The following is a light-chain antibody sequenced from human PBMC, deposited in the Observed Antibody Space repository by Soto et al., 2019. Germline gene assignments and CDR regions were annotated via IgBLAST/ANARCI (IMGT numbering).Light chain of an antibody. J-gene: IGKJ1*01. Sequence: DIQMTQSPSTLSASVGDRVTITCRASQSISSWLAWYQQKPGKAPKLLIYDASSLESGVPSRFSGSGSGTEFTLTISSLQPDDFATYYCQQSLTFGQGTKVDSK. CDR1: QSISSW. CDR2: DAS. CDR3: QQSLT. V-gene: IGKV1-5*01.